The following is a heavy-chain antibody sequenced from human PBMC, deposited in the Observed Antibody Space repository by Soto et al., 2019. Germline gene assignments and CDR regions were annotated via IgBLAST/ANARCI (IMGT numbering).Heavy chain of an antibody. D-gene: IGHD3-22*01. CDR2: INHSGST. J-gene: IGHJ6*02. Sequence: SETLSLTCAVYGGSFSGYYWSWIRQPPGKGLEWIGEINHSGSTNYNPSLKSRVTISVDTSKNQFSLKLSSVTAADTAVYYCASLMLVFRGDPTPDYYYYYGMDVWGQGTTVTVSS. V-gene: IGHV4-34*01. CDR1: GGSFSGYY. CDR3: ASLMLVFRGDPTPDYYYYYGMDV.